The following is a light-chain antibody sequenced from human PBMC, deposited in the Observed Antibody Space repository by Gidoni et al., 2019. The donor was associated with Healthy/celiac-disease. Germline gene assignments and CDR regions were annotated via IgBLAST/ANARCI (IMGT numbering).Light chain of an antibody. J-gene: IGKJ5*01. Sequence: IQMTQSPSSLSASVGDRVTLTCQASQDISNYLNWYQQKPGKAPTLLIYDASNLETGVPSRFSGSGSGTDFTFTISSLQPEDIATYYCQQYDNLPITFGQGTRLEIK. V-gene: IGKV1-33*01. CDR2: DAS. CDR3: QQYDNLPIT. CDR1: QDISNY.